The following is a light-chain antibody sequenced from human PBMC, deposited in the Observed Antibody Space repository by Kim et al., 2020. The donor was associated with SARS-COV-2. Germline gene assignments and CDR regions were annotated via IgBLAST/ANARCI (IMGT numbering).Light chain of an antibody. J-gene: IGLJ2*01. CDR2: DTN. CDR1: RNRCYY. Sequence: ALEPTVSIWREGDRNRCYYATWYQKQPRHAPQLVIFDTNKRPSGISHRFSGSTAGNTASLTIGGAQAEDEADYYCPSQGSGGNVVFGGGTKLTVL. V-gene: IGLV3-19*01. CDR3: PSQGSGGNVV.